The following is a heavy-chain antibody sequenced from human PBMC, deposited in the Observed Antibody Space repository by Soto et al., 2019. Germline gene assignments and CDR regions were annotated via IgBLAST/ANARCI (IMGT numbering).Heavy chain of an antibody. CDR1: GFTFSSYW. V-gene: IGHV3-7*01. J-gene: IGHJ6*03. Sequence: EVQLVESGGGLVQPGGSLRLSCAASGFTFSSYWMSWVRQAPGTGLEWVANIKQDGSEKYYGDSVKGRFTISRDNAKNSLYLQMNSLRAEDTAVYYCARVVVPAATYYYYYYMDVWGKGTTVTVSS. D-gene: IGHD2-2*01. CDR3: ARVVVPAATYYYYYYMDV. CDR2: IKQDGSEK.